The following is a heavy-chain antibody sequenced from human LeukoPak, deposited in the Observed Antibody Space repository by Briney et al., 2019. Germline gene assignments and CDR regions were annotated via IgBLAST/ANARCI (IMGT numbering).Heavy chain of an antibody. D-gene: IGHD2-8*01. J-gene: IGHJ4*02. V-gene: IGHV4-39*01. CDR3: ARVAAWEWVYVSAYYFDY. Sequence: PSETLSLTCTVSGGSISSTTYYWGWIRQPPGKGLEWIGSIYHSGNIYYNPSLKSRVTISVDTSKNQFSLKLSSVTAADTAVYYCARVAAWEWVYVSAYYFDYWGQGTLVTVSS. CDR1: GGSISSTTYY. CDR2: IYHSGNI.